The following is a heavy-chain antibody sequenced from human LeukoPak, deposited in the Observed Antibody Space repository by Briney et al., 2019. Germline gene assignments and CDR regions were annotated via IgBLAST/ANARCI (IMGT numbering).Heavy chain of an antibody. CDR2: INAGNGNT. CDR1: GYTFTSYA. J-gene: IGHJ4*02. Sequence: ASVKVSCKASGYTFTSYAMHWVRQAPGQRLEWMGWINAGNGNTKYSQKFQGRVTITRDTSASTAYMELGSLRSEDTAVYYCARVAVGEFYDYWGQGTLVTVSS. D-gene: IGHD3-10*01. V-gene: IGHV1-3*01. CDR3: ARVAVGEFYDY.